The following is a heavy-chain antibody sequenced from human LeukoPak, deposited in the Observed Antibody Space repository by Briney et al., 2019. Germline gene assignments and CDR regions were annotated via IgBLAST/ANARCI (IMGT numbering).Heavy chain of an antibody. CDR1: GFTFSRYG. V-gene: IGHV3-23*01. Sequence: PGGSLRLSCAASGFTFSRYGMTWVRQAPGKGLEWVSGISGSGDNTYYADSVKGRFTISRDNSKNTLYLQMNSLRAEDTAVYYCAKDPSRMLYYPGTTDIWGQGTMVTVSS. J-gene: IGHJ3*02. D-gene: IGHD2-8*01. CDR3: AKDPSRMLYYPGTTDI. CDR2: ISGSGDNT.